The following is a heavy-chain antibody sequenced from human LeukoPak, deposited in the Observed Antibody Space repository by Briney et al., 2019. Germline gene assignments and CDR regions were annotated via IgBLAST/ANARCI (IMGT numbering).Heavy chain of an antibody. CDR3: ASGGSGSYYPFDN. Sequence: PSETLSLTCTVSGGSISSSYWSWIRKPPGKGLEWIGYMHYSGRTNSNPSLKSRVTISVDTSKNQFSLKLSSVTAADTAVYYCASGGSGSYYPFDNWGQGTLVTVSS. CDR1: GGSISSSY. D-gene: IGHD3-10*01. V-gene: IGHV4-59*01. CDR2: MHYSGRT. J-gene: IGHJ4*02.